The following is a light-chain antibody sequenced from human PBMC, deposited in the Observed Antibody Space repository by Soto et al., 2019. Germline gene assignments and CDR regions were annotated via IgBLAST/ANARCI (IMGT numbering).Light chain of an antibody. V-gene: IGLV1-44*01. CDR3: AAWDDSLDAVV. J-gene: IGLJ2*01. CDR1: NSNIGTNT. CDR2: NNN. Sequence: QSVLAQPPSASTTPGQRVTLSCSGSNSNIGTNTVNWYQQLPGTAPTLLIYNNNRRPSGIPDRFSGSKSGAGASLAISGLQSEDEAEYYCAAWDDSLDAVVFGGGTQLTVL.